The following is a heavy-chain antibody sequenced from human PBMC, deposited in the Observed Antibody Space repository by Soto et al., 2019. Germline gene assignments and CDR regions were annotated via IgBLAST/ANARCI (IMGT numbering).Heavy chain of an antibody. CDR2: INHSGST. CDR1: GGSISSYY. J-gene: IGHJ5*02. Sequence: SETLSLTCTVSGGSISSYYWSWIRQPPGKGLEWIGEINHSGSTNYNPSLKSRVTISVDTSKNQFSLKLSSVTAADTAVYYCARGNPVNWFDPWGQGTLVTVSS. V-gene: IGHV4-34*01. CDR3: ARGNPVNWFDP.